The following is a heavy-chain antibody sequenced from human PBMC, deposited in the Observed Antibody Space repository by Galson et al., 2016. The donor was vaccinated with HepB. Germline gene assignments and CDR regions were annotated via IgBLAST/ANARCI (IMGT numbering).Heavy chain of an antibody. D-gene: IGHD3-16*01. J-gene: IGHJ6*04. CDR1: GVTVSSEY. Sequence: SLRLSCAKSGVTVSSEYMTWVRQAPGKGLEDVSSISMSGGSRDYAESVKGRFTISRDNPRSTLFLQMNSLRAEDTGVYYCVRGSTAPDVGGKGTTVTVSS. CDR2: ISMSGGSR. V-gene: IGHV3-23*01. CDR3: VRGSTAPDV.